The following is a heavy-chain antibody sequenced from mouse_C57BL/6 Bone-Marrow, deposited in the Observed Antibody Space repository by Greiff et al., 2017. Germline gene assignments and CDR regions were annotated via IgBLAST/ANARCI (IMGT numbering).Heavy chain of an antibody. D-gene: IGHD3-2*02. J-gene: IGHJ2*01. V-gene: IGHV5-4*01. CDR3: ARDRGQLRLNYFDY. Sequence: EVQLVESGGGLVKPGGSLKLSCAASGFTFSSYAMSWVRQTPEKRLEWVATISDGGSYTYYPDKVKGRFTISRDNAKNNLYLQMSHLKSEDTAMYYCARDRGQLRLNYFDYWGQGTTLTVSS. CDR2: ISDGGSYT. CDR1: GFTFSSYA.